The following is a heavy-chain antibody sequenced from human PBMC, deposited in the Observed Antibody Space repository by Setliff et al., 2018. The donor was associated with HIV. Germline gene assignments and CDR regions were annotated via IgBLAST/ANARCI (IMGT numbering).Heavy chain of an antibody. CDR2: IYGTGST. D-gene: IGHD2-8*02. V-gene: IGHV4-4*07. Sequence: SETLSLTCTVSGGSITASFWSWIRQPAGKGLEWIGRIYGTGSTTYNPSLESRVTTSVDRSNNHFSLELTSVTAADTAVYYCAKIDPGKYWSSDYWAREPWSPSPQ. CDR3: AKIDPGKYWSSDY. CDR1: GGSITASF. J-gene: IGHJ4*02.